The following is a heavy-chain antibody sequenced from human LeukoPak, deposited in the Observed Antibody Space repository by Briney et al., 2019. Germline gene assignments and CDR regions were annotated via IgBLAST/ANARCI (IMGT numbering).Heavy chain of an antibody. Sequence: GGSLRLSCAASGFTFSNYAVHWVRQAPGKGLEWVAVISYDGSKKHYADSLKGRFTISRDNSKNTLYLQMNSLRAEDTAVYYCARAVGPFDIWGQGTIVIVSS. D-gene: IGHD3-16*01. CDR2: ISYDGSKK. V-gene: IGHV3-30-3*01. CDR1: GFTFSNYA. J-gene: IGHJ3*02. CDR3: ARAVGPFDI.